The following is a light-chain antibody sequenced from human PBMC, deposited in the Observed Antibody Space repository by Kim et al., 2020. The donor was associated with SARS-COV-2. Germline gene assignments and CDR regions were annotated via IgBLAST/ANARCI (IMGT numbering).Light chain of an antibody. CDR3: QQYGTSPRT. CDR1: QTVRSNY. Sequence: EIVLMQSPGTLSLSPGERATLSCRASQTVRSNYLAWYQQKPGQAPRLLIYGASARATGISDRFSGSGSGTDFTLTIRRLEPEDFAVYYCQQYGTSPRTFGQGTKVDIK. CDR2: GAS. J-gene: IGKJ1*01. V-gene: IGKV3-20*01.